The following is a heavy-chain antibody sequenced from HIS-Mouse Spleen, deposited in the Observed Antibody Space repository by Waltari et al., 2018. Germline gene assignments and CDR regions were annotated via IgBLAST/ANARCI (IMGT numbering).Heavy chain of an antibody. J-gene: IGHJ4*02. Sequence: QVQLVESGGGVVQPGRSLRLSCAASGVTSSRYGIHGVRQAPGKGLEWVAVISYDGSNKYYADSVKGRFTISRDNSKNTLYLQMNSLRAEDTAVYYCAKVNSGSYYFDYWGQGTLVTVSS. D-gene: IGHD1-26*01. CDR2: ISYDGSNK. V-gene: IGHV3-30*18. CDR3: AKVNSGSYYFDY. CDR1: GVTSSRYG.